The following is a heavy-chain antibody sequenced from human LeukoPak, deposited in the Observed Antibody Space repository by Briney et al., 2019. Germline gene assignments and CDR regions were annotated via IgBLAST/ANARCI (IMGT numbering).Heavy chain of an antibody. V-gene: IGHV3-7*01. CDR2: IKEDGSEK. D-gene: IGHD1-1*01. Sequence: GGSLRLSCAASGFMFSSYWMSWVRQAPGKGLEWVADIKEDGSEKSYVDSVKGRFTISRDSAKDSLYLQMNTLRAEDTAVYYCARLEQLEREVFFDHWGQGTLVTVSS. CDR1: GFMFSSYW. CDR3: ARLEQLEREVFFDH. J-gene: IGHJ4*02.